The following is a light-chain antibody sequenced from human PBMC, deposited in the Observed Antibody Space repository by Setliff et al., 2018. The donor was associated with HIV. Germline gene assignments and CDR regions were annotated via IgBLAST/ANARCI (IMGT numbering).Light chain of an antibody. Sequence: QSALTQPASVSGSPGQSITISCTGISSDVGNYNYVCWYQEHPGKAPKLMIYDVSKRPSGVSNHFSGSKSGNTASLTISGLQAEDEADYHCSSYTGRSTFGFGTGTKVTVL. V-gene: IGLV2-14*01. CDR3: SSYTGRSTFG. CDR1: SSDVGNYNY. J-gene: IGLJ1*01. CDR2: DVS.